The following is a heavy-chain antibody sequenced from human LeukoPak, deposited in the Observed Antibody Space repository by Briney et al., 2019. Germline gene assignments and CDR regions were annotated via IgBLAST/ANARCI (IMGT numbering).Heavy chain of an antibody. CDR2: ISGSGGST. V-gene: IGHV3-23*01. Sequence: GGSLRLSCAASGFTFDDYAMSWVRQAPGKGLEWVSAISGSGGSTYYADSVKGRFTISRDNSKNTLYLQMNSLRAEDTAVYYCAKAGIVATRVIVYYFDYWGQGTLVTVSS. J-gene: IGHJ4*02. CDR1: GFTFDDYA. D-gene: IGHD5-12*01. CDR3: AKAGIVATRVIVYYFDY.